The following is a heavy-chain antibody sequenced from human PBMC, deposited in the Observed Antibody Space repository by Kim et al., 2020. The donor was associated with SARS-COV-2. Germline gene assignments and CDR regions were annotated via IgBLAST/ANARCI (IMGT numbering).Heavy chain of an antibody. V-gene: IGHV1-69*13. Sequence: SVKVSCKASGGTFSSYAISWVRQAPGQGLEWMGGIIPIFGTANYAQKSQGRVTITADESTSTAYMELSSLRSEDTAVYYCAISITMVRGVISTIFDYWGQGTLVTVSS. CDR3: AISITMVRGVISTIFDY. D-gene: IGHD3-10*01. CDR2: IIPIFGTA. J-gene: IGHJ4*02. CDR1: GGTFSSYA.